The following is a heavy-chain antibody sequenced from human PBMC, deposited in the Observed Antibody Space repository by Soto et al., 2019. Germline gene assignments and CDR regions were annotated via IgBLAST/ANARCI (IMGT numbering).Heavy chain of an antibody. CDR2: NRNKLNTYTT. V-gene: IGHV3-72*01. D-gene: IGHD1-1*01. J-gene: IGHJ3*02. Sequence: GGSLRLSCAASGFTFSDHYMDWVRQAPGKGLEWVGRNRNKLNTYTTEYAASVKGRFTISRDDSKNSLYLQMNSLKTEDTAVYYCAQTAYFDAFDIWGQGTMVTVSS. CDR3: AQTAYFDAFDI. CDR1: GFTFSDHY.